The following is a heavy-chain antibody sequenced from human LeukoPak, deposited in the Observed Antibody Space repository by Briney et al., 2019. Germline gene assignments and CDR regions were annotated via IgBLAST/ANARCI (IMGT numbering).Heavy chain of an antibody. D-gene: IGHD3-3*01. CDR1: GGSFTGYY. V-gene: IGHV4-34*01. J-gene: IGHJ5*02. CDR2: INHSGST. CDR3: ARGLLRFVAWFDT. Sequence: SETLSLTCAVYGGSFTGYYWNWLRQPPGKGLEWIGEINHSGSTNYNSSLKSRVTISVDTSENQFSLKLNSVTAADTAVYYCARGLLRFVAWFDTWGQGTLVTVSS.